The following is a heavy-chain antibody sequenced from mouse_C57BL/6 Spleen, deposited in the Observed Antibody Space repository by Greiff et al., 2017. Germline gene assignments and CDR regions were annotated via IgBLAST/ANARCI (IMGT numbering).Heavy chain of an antibody. CDR2: ISDGGSYT. J-gene: IGHJ3*01. Sequence: DVKLVESGGGLVKPGGSLKLSCAASGFTFSSYAMSWVRQTPEKRLEWVATISDGGSYTYYPDNVKGRFTISRDNAKDNLYLQMSHLKSEDTAMYYCAREDDGSFAYWGQGTLVTVSA. D-gene: IGHD2-3*01. CDR3: AREDDGSFAY. V-gene: IGHV5-4*01. CDR1: GFTFSSYA.